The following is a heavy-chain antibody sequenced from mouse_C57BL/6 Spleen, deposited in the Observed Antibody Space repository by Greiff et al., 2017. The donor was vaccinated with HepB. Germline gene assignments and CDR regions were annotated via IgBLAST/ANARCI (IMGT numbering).Heavy chain of an antibody. CDR1: GYAFSSYW. D-gene: IGHD1-1*01. CDR3: AKGTTVVAPFAY. CDR2: IYPGDGDT. J-gene: IGHJ3*01. V-gene: IGHV1-80*01. Sequence: VQLQQSGAELVKPGASVKISCKASGYAFSSYWMNWVKQRPGKGLEWIGQIYPGDGDTNYNGKFKGKATLTADTSSSTAYMQLSSLTSEDSAVYFCAKGTTVVAPFAYWGQGTLVTVSA.